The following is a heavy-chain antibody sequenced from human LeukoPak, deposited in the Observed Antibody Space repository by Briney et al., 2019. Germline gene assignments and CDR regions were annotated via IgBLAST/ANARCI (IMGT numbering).Heavy chain of an antibody. D-gene: IGHD5-12*01. CDR3: ARAGGIESAFD. J-gene: IGHJ4*02. CDR1: GFTFSSYS. Sequence: GGSLRLSCAASGFTFSSYSMSWVRQAPGKGLEWVSSITGRSSHIYYADSVRGRFTISRDNAEKSLYLQMNSLRAEDTAVYYCARAGGIESAFDWGQGTLVTVSS. CDR2: ITGRSSHI. V-gene: IGHV3-21*01.